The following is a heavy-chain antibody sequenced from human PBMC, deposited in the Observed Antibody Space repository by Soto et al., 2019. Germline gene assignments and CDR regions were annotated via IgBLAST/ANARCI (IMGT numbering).Heavy chain of an antibody. CDR3: ARTGDGHHDLLDY. CDR2: INQGGNED. Sequence: VHLEESGGGLVQPGGSLRLSCAASGFTFSSYWMNWVRQAPGKGLEWVANINQGGNEDNLLDSVKGRFTISRDNVENSLFFQMNSLRVDDTAVYYCARTGDGHHDLLDYWGQGALVSVSS. CDR1: GFTFSSYW. J-gene: IGHJ4*02. V-gene: IGHV3-7*01. D-gene: IGHD1-1*01.